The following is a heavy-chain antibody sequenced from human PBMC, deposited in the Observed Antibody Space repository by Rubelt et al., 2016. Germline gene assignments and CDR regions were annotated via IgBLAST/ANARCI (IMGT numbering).Heavy chain of an antibody. V-gene: IGHV4-39*01. Sequence: QLQLQESGPGLVKPSETLSLTCTVSGGSISNSNSCWGWIRQPPGKGLEWIGNIYYSGSTYYKSSLKGRVSISVDTSKTQCSLKLSSVTAADTAVYYCARRIGKGIAVAGNYWYFDLWGRGTLVTVSS. CDR1: GGSISNSNSC. J-gene: IGHJ2*01. CDR2: IYYSGST. D-gene: IGHD6-19*01. CDR3: ARRIGKGIAVAGNYWYFDL.